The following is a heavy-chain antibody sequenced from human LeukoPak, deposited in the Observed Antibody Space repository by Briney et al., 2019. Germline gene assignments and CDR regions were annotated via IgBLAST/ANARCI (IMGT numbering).Heavy chain of an antibody. J-gene: IGHJ3*02. CDR2: ISYDGSNI. CDR3: AKDMVESNRGRTFHI. Sequence: GKSLRLSCAASGFTFSTYAMHWVRQAPGKGLEWVAVISYDGSNIYYADSVKGRFTISRDNSKNTLYLQMNSLRAEDTALYYCAKDMVESNRGRTFHIWGQGTMVTVSS. D-gene: IGHD3-10*01. CDR1: GFTFSTYA. V-gene: IGHV3-30-3*01.